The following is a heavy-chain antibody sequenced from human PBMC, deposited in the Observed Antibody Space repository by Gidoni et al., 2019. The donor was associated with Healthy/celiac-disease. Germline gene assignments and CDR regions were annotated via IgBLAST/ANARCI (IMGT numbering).Heavy chain of an antibody. J-gene: IGHJ4*02. Sequence: QVQLQESGPGLVKPSQTLSLTCTVSGGSIRSGCYYWSWIRQHPGKGLEWIGYIYYSGRTYYNPSIKSRVTISVDTSKNQFSLKLSSVTAADTAVYYCARGPWWSPLVGGYYFDYWGQGTLVTVSS. V-gene: IGHV4-31*03. D-gene: IGHD2-15*01. CDR1: GGSIRSGCYY. CDR2: IYYSGRT. CDR3: ARGPWWSPLVGGYYFDY.